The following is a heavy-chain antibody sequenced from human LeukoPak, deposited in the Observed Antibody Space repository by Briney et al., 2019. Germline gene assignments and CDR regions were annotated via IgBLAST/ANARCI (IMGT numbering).Heavy chain of an antibody. CDR3: AMQRSMSSAWYQFDY. CDR1: GXSFPSTY. CDR2: FYYSGST. V-gene: IGHV4-59*08. J-gene: IGHJ4*02. Sequence: SETLSLTCGVSGXSFPSTYWGWFRQPPGRGREGLGYFYYSGSTSYNPSLESRVTISVDTSKKHFSLKLSSVTAADTAVYYCAMQRSMSSAWYQFDYWGQGALVTVSS. D-gene: IGHD6-19*01.